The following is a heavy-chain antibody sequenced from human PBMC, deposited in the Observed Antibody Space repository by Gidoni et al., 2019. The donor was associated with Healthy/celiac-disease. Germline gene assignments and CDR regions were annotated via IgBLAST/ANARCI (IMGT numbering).Heavy chain of an antibody. CDR2: ISSSSSYI. D-gene: IGHD3-10*01. V-gene: IGHV3-21*01. CDR1: GITFSSYS. CDR3: ARDLVRGDHDY. Sequence: EVQLVESGGGLVKPGGSLRLSCSASGITFSSYSMNWVRQAPGKGLEWVSSISSSSSYIYYADSVKGRFTISRDNAKNSLYLQMNSLRAEDTAVYYCARDLVRGDHDYWGQGTLVTVSS. J-gene: IGHJ4*02.